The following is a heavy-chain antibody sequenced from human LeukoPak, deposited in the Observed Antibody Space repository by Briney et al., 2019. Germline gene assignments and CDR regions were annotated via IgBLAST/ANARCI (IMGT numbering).Heavy chain of an antibody. CDR3: ARTERGYFDI. Sequence: ASVKVSCKASGGTFSSYAISWVRQAPGQGLEWMGIINPSGGSTTYAQKFQGRVTMTRDTSTSTVYMELSSLRSEDTAVYYCARTERGYFDIWGQGTMVTVSS. D-gene: IGHD3-22*01. J-gene: IGHJ3*02. V-gene: IGHV1-46*01. CDR1: GGTFSSYA. CDR2: INPSGGST.